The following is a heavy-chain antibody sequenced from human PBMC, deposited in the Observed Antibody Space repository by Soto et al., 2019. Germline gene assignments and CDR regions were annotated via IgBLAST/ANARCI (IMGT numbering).Heavy chain of an antibody. V-gene: IGHV2-5*01. CDR3: AHWDRLTGYPH. J-gene: IGHJ4*02. D-gene: IGHD3-9*01. CDR1: GFSLSTSGVG. Sequence: SGPTLVNPTQTLTLTCTFSGFSLSTSGVGVGWIRQPPGKALEWLALIYSNDDKPYSPSLKSRLTITKDTSQNQVVLNMTNMDPVDTSTYYFAHWDRLTGYPHWGQGTLVTVSS. CDR2: IYSNDDK.